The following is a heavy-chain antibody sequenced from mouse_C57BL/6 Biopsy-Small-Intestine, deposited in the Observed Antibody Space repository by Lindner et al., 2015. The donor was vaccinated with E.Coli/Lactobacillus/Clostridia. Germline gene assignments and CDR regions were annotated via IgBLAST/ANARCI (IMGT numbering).Heavy chain of an antibody. CDR2: IRSKSSNYAT. D-gene: IGHD2-3*01. Sequence: VQLQESGGGLVQPIGSLKLSCAASGFSFNPYAMNWVRQAPGKGLEWVARIRSKSSNYATYYADSVKDRFTISRDDSQSMLYLQMNNLKTEDTAVYYCVGGYYEAMDYWGQGTSVTVSS. J-gene: IGHJ4*01. CDR3: VGGYYEAMDY. CDR1: GFSFNPYA. V-gene: IGHV10-1*01.